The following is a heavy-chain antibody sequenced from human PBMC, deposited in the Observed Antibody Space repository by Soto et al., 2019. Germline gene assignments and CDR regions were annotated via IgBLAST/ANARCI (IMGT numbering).Heavy chain of an antibody. Sequence: SETLSLTCTVSGGSISSYYWSWIRQPPGKGLEWIGYIYYSGSTNYNPSLKSRVTISVDTSKNQFSLKLSSVTAADTAVYYCARVGRPDDYFDYWGQGTLVIVSS. CDR1: GGSISSYY. CDR2: IYYSGST. CDR3: ARVGRPDDYFDY. J-gene: IGHJ4*02. V-gene: IGHV4-59*01. D-gene: IGHD3-10*01.